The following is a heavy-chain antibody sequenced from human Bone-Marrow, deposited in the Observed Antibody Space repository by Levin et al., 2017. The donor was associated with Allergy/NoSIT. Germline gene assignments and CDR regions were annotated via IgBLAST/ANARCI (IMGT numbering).Heavy chain of an antibody. Sequence: GGSLRLSCAASGFTFDDYAMHWVRQAPGKGLEWVSGISWNSGSIGYADSVKGRFTISRDNAKNSLYLQMNSLRAEDTALYPPGGVTQYYYYYYGMDVWGQGTTVTVSS. V-gene: IGHV3-9*01. CDR3: GGVTQYYYYYYGMDV. D-gene: IGHD2-21*02. CDR1: GFTFDDYA. CDR2: ISWNSGSI. J-gene: IGHJ6*02.